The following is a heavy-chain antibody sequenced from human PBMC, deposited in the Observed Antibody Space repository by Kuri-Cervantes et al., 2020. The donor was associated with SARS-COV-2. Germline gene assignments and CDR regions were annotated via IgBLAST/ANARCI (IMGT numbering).Heavy chain of an antibody. Sequence: GGSLRLSCAASGFTFSSYAMHWVRQAPGKGLEWVAVISYDGSNKYYADSVKGRFTISRDNSKNTLYLQMNSLRAEDTAVYYCARGPYYYDSSGYYSGYLGYYYHGMDVWGQGTTVTVSS. CDR2: ISYDGSNK. CDR3: ARGPYYYDSSGYYSGYLGYYYHGMDV. CDR1: GFTFSSYA. D-gene: IGHD3-22*01. V-gene: IGHV3-30-3*01. J-gene: IGHJ6*02.